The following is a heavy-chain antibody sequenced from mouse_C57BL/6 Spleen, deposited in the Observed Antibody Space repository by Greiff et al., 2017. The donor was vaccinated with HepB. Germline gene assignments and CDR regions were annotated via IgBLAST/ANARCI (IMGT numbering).Heavy chain of an antibody. V-gene: IGHV1-39*01. J-gene: IGHJ4*01. CDR2: INPNYGTT. CDR1: GYSFTDYN. Sequence: EVKLMESGPELVKPGASVKISCKASGYSFTDYNMNWVKQSNGKSLEWIGVINPNYGTTSYNQKFKGKATLTVDQSSSTAYMQLNSLTSEDSAVYYCARGGWPGYYAMDYWGQGTSVTVSS. CDR3: ARGGWPGYYAMDY.